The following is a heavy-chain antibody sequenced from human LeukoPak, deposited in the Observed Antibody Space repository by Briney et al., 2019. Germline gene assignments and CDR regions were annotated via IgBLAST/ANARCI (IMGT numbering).Heavy chain of an antibody. V-gene: IGHV4-39*01. J-gene: IGHJ1*01. D-gene: IGHD4-17*01. CDR3: ARGHSPVTTKVSYFQH. Sequence: SETLSLTCTVSGGSISSSSYSWGWIRQPPGKGLEWIGTIFYSGSTYYNPSLKSRLAISVDTSKNQFSLKLSSVTAADTAVYYCARGHSPVTTKVSYFQHWGQGTLVTVSS. CDR2: IFYSGST. CDR1: GGSISSSSYS.